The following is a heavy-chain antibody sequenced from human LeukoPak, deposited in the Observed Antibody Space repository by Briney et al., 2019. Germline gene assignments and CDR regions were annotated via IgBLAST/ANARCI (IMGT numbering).Heavy chain of an antibody. Sequence: HSGGSLRLSCAASGFTFSSYAMSWVRQAPGKGLEWVSAISGSGGSTYYADSVKGRFTISRDNSKNTLYLQMNSLRAEDTAVYYCANALITMVRGVLDYWGQGTLVTVSS. V-gene: IGHV3-23*01. D-gene: IGHD3-10*01. CDR2: ISGSGGST. CDR3: ANALITMVRGVLDY. J-gene: IGHJ4*02. CDR1: GFTFSSYA.